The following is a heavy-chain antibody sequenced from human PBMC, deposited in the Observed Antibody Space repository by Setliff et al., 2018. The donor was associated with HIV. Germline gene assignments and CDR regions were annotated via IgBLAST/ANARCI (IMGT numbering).Heavy chain of an antibody. D-gene: IGHD3-10*01. CDR2: INAGNGNT. CDR3: AREGLWFGDRGYYMDV. J-gene: IGHJ6*03. CDR1: GYTFTSYV. Sequence: ASVKVSCKASGYTFTSYVMHWVRQAPGQRLEWMGWINAGNGNTDYAQKLKGRVTMTTDTSTSTAYMELRSLISDDTAVYYCAREGLWFGDRGYYMDVWGTGTAVTVSS. V-gene: IGHV1-3*01.